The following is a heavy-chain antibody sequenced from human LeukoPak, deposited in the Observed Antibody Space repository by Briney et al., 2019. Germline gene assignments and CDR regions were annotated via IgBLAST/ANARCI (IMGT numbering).Heavy chain of an antibody. CDR3: ARHGSSNWHHFDY. Sequence: PSETLSLTCTVSGGSISSYYWTWIRQPPGKGLEWIGYIYYSGSTGYNPSLKSRVTISVDTSKNQFSLRLTSVTAADTAVYYCARHGSSNWHHFDYWGQGTLVTVSS. CDR1: GGSISSYY. J-gene: IGHJ4*02. CDR2: IYYSGST. D-gene: IGHD6-13*01. V-gene: IGHV4-59*08.